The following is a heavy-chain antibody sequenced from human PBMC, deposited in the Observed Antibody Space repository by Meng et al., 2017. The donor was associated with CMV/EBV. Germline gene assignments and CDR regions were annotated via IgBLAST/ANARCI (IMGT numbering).Heavy chain of an antibody. V-gene: IGHV4-34*08. J-gene: IGHJ6*02. CDR1: GFTFSSYS. D-gene: IGHD2-2*01. CDR3: AALGYCSSTSCSPYYYYYGMDV. CDR2: INHSGST. Sequence: GSLSLSCAASGFTFSSYSMNWVRQAPGKGLEWIGEINHSGSTNYNPSLKSRVTISVDTSKNQFSLKLSSVTAADTAVYYCAALGYCSSTSCSPYYYYYGMDVWGQGTTVTVSS.